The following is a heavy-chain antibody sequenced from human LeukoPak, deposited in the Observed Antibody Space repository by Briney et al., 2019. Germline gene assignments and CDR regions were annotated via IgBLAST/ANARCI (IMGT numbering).Heavy chain of an antibody. CDR1: GFTFGSYY. D-gene: IGHD3-16*01. V-gene: IGHV3-48*01. J-gene: IGHJ3*02. Sequence: GGSLRLSCAASGFTFGSYYMNWVRQAPGKGLEWVSYISSRSSTINYADSVKGRFTISRDNAKNSLYLQMNSLRAEDTAVYYCARDQVGGAFDIWGQGTMVTVSS. CDR3: ARDQVGGAFDI. CDR2: ISSRSSTI.